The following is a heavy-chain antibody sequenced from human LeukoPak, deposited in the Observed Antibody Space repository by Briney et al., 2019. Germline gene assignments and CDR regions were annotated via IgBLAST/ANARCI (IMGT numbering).Heavy chain of an antibody. Sequence: ASVKVSCKASGYTFTGYYMHWVRQAPGQGLEWMGWINPNSGGTNYAQKIQGWVTMTRDTSISTAYMELSRLRSDDTAVYYCAISYGDYVQSFDYWGQGTLVTVSS. D-gene: IGHD4-17*01. CDR3: AISYGDYVQSFDY. J-gene: IGHJ4*02. CDR1: GYTFTGYY. CDR2: INPNSGGT. V-gene: IGHV1-2*04.